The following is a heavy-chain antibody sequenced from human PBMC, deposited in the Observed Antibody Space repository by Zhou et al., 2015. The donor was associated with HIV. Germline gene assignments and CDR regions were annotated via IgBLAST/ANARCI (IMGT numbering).Heavy chain of an antibody. V-gene: IGHV1-69*01. D-gene: IGHD1-14*01. Sequence: QVQLVQSGAEVKKPGSSVKVSCKASGYPFRDYAISWVRQAPGQGLEWMGGIIPIFGTANYAQKFQGRVTITADESTSTAYMELSSLRSEDTAIYFCARSSVNHDDAFDLWGQGTNLIVSS. J-gene: IGHJ3*01. CDR2: IIPIFGTA. CDR3: ARSSVNHDDAFDL. CDR1: GYPFRDYA.